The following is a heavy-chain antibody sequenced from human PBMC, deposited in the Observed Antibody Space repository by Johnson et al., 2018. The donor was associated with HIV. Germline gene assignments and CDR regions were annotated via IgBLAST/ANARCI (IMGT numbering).Heavy chain of an antibody. D-gene: IGHD4-11*01. CDR2: IYSSGNT. CDR3: ARSKLQFLAPDAFDI. J-gene: IGHJ3*02. V-gene: IGHV3-66*01. Sequence: VQLVESGGGLVKPGGSLRLSCAASGFTFSDYYMNWVRPAPGKGLEWVSTIYSSGNTYYADSVKGRFAISRNSSKHTLYLQIDTLKAGDTAVYYCARSKLQFLAPDAFDIWGQGTVVTVSS. CDR1: GFTFSDYY.